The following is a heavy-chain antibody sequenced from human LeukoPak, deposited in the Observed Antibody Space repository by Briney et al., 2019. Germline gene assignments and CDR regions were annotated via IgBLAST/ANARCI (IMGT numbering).Heavy chain of an antibody. CDR2: ISGSGGNT. Sequence: GGSLRLSGAASGFTFSSYAMSCVRQAPGKGLEWVSGISGSGGNTHYANSVKGRFTISRDNSKNTLYLQMNNLRAEDTAVYYCAKGPKQLLVGSRGHYFDYWGQGNLVTASS. CDR1: GFTFSSYA. D-gene: IGHD2-15*01. V-gene: IGHV3-23*01. CDR3: AKGPKQLLVGSRGHYFDY. J-gene: IGHJ4*02.